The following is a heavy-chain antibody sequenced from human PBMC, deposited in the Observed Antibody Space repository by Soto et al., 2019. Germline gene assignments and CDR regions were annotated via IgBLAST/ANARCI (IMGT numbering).Heavy chain of an antibody. CDR1: GYTFTGYY. CDR3: AREAMSSSSWYRRWFDP. CDR2: INPNSGGT. D-gene: IGHD6-13*01. V-gene: IGHV1-2*04. Sequence: GASVKVSCKASGYTFTGYYMHWVRQAPGQGLEWMGWINPNSGGTNYAQKFQGWVTMTRDTSISTAYMELSRLRSDDTAVYYCAREAMSSSSWYRRWFDPWGQGTLVTVSS. J-gene: IGHJ5*02.